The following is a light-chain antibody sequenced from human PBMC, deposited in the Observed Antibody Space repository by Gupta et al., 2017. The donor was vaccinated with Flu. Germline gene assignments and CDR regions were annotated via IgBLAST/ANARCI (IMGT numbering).Light chain of an antibody. CDR2: DAS. Sequence: EIVLTQSPGTLSLSLGERATLSCRATQNISSNSLVWYQQKPGQAPRLLVYDASSRATGIPDRFSASGSGTDFTLTISRLEPEDFAVYYCQQYGSSPTFGQGTKVEIK. CDR1: QNISSNS. J-gene: IGKJ1*01. CDR3: QQYGSSPT. V-gene: IGKV3-20*01.